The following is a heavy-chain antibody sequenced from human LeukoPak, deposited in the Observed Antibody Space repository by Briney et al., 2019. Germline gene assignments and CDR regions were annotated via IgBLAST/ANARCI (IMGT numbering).Heavy chain of an antibody. CDR1: GGSISSGGYS. V-gene: IGHV4-30-2*01. Sequence: SQTLSLTCAVSGGSISSGGYSWSWIRQPPGKGLEWIGYIYHSGSTYYNPSLKGRVTISVDRSKNQFSLKLSSVTAADTAVYYCAREIVGRQGGRLWLPGYFDYWGQGTLVTVSP. J-gene: IGHJ4*02. CDR3: AREIVGRQGGRLWLPGYFDY. D-gene: IGHD5-18*01. CDR2: IYHSGST.